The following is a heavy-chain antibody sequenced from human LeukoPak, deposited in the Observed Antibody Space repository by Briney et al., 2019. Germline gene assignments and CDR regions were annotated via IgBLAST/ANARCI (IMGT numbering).Heavy chain of an antibody. CDR1: GFTFGDYA. V-gene: IGHV3-49*03. CDR3: TRGFTYELRYFDWLLEGGGY. J-gene: IGHJ4*02. D-gene: IGHD3-9*01. CDR2: IRSKAYGGTT. Sequence: GGSLRLSCTASGFTFGDYAMSWFRHAPGKGLGWVGFIRSKAYGGTTEYAASVKGRFTISRDDSKSIAYLQMNSLKTEDTAVYYCTRGFTYELRYFDWLLEGGGYWGQGTLVTVSS.